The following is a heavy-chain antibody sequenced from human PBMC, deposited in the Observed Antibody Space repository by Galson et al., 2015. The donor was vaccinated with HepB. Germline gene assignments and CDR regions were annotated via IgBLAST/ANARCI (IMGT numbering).Heavy chain of an antibody. CDR1: GFTVSSNY. CDR2: IYSGGST. D-gene: IGHD1-26*01. J-gene: IGHJ6*02. V-gene: IGHV3-53*04. CDR3: ARDQLGVVGATRFSYYYYGMDV. Sequence: SLRLSCAASGFTVSSNYMSWVRQAPGKGLEWVSVIYSGGSTYYADSVKGRFTISRHNSKNTLYLQMNSLRAEDTAVYYCARDQLGVVGATRFSYYYYGMDVWGQGTTVTVSS.